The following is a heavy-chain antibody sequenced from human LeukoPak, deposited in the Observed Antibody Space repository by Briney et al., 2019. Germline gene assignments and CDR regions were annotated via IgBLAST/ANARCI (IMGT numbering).Heavy chain of an antibody. CDR3: ARLYCSSTRSYLLLDY. J-gene: IGHJ4*02. D-gene: IGHD2-2*01. CDR1: VYIFSSND. Sequence: ASVKVSCKASVYIFSSNDITWVRQAPGQGLEWMGWIRPYNGKTSYAQKLKGRFTMTTDTSTSTAYMELRSLRSDDAAVYYCARLYCSSTRSYLLLDYWGQGTLVTVSS. CDR2: IRPYNGKT. V-gene: IGHV1-18*01.